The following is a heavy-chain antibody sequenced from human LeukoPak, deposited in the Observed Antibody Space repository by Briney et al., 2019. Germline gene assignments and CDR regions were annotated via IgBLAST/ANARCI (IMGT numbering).Heavy chain of an antibody. V-gene: IGHV4-4*09. CDR3: ARHGFRSGSYYFDY. D-gene: IGHD1-26*01. Sequence: SETLSPTCTVSGGSISSNYWSWIRQPPGKGLEWIGYIYTSGSTNYNPSLKSRVTISVDTSKNQFSLKLSSVTAADTAVYYCARHGFRSGSYYFDYWGQGTLVTVSS. J-gene: IGHJ4*02. CDR2: IYTSGST. CDR1: GGSISSNY.